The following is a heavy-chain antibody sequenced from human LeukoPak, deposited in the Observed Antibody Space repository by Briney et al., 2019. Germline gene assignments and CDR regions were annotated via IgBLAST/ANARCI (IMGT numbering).Heavy chain of an antibody. CDR1: GFTFSSYA. CDR3: AKDGRLVRGVIPW. CDR2: ISGSGGST. D-gene: IGHD3-10*01. J-gene: IGHJ4*02. Sequence: AGGSLRLSCAASGFTFSSYAMSWVRQAPGKGLEWVSAISGSGGSTYYADSVKGRFTISRDNSKNTLYLQMNSLRAEDTAVYYCAKDGRLVRGVIPWWGQGTLVTVSS. V-gene: IGHV3-23*01.